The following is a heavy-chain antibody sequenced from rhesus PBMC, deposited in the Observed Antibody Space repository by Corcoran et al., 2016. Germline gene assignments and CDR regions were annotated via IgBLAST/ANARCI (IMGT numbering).Heavy chain of an antibody. D-gene: IGHD5-12*01. CDR1: GGSISSSY. CDR3: ARGGYSYSSDY. V-gene: IGHV4-169*01. J-gene: IGHJ4*01. CDR2: IYGSGSST. Sequence: QLQLQEPGPGLVKPSETLSLTCAVSGGSISSSYWSWRRNAPGKGLEWIGYIYGSGSSTNYNPSLKSRVTLSVDTSKNQRSLKLSSVTAADTAVYYCARGGYSYSSDYWGQGVLVTVSS.